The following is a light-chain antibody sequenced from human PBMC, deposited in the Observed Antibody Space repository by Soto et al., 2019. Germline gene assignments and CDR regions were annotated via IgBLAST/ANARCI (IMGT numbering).Light chain of an antibody. V-gene: IGKV1-5*03. CDR1: QNINNW. CDR2: RAS. CDR3: QQYNSYPYT. J-gene: IGKJ2*01. Sequence: DIQMTQSPSTLSASVGDRVTITCRASQNINNWLAWYQQKPGMAPRFLIYRASSLESGVPSRFSGSRSGTDFPLTISTLQPYDFAPYYCQQYNSYPYTFGQGTKQEIK.